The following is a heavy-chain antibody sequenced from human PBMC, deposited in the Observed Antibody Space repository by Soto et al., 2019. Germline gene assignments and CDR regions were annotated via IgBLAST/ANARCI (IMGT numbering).Heavy chain of an antibody. V-gene: IGHV1-46*01. CDR2: INPAGGTT. J-gene: IGHJ4*02. CDR1: GYSFTSTY. D-gene: IGHD2-21*02. CDR3: ALKVVTYYDN. Sequence: QGQLVQSGAEVKKPGASVRISCRASGYSFTSTYVHWVRQAPGQGPEWMGIINPAGGTTYYAQKFQGRLTITSHTSTDTVFMDLNDLRSEATAVYFCALKVVTYYDNWGQGTLLTVSS.